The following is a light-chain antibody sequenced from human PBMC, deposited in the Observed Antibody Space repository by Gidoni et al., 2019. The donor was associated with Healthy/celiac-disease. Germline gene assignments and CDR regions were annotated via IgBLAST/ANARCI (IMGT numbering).Light chain of an antibody. Sequence: DIHITQSPSSLSASVGDRVTITCRASQNISSYLNWYQQKPGKAPKLLIYAASSLQSGVPSRFSGSGYGTDFNLTISSLQPEDFATYYGQQSYSTPRCSFGQGTKLEIK. CDR3: QQSYSTPRCS. J-gene: IGKJ2*04. CDR1: QNISSY. CDR2: AAS. V-gene: IGKV1-39*01.